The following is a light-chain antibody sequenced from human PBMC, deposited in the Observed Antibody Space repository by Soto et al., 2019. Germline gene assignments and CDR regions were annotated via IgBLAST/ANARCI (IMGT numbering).Light chain of an antibody. CDR2: RAS. CDR1: QNIYSN. V-gene: IGKV3-15*01. CDR3: LQYHNLWA. Sequence: RVMTQSPATLCVSPGETATLSLRARQNIYSNVAWYQQRPGQAPRLLIYRASTRATGIPARFSGSGSGTEFTLTISSLQSEDFTVYSCLQYHNLWAFGQGTKVDI. J-gene: IGKJ1*01.